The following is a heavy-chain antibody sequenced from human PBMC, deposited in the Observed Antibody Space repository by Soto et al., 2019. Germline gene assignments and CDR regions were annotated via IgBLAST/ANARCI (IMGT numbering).Heavy chain of an antibody. CDR2: IIPILGIA. D-gene: IGHD1-26*01. J-gene: IGHJ4*02. V-gene: IGHV1-69*02. CDR3: ARFPQTAIVGAADFDY. CDR1: GGTFSSYI. Sequence: QVQLVQSGAEVKKPGSSVKVSCKASGGTFSSYIISWVRQAPGQGLEWMGRIIPILGIANYAQKFQGRVTITADKSTSTAYMDLSSLRSEDTAVYYCARFPQTAIVGAADFDYWGQGTQVTVSS.